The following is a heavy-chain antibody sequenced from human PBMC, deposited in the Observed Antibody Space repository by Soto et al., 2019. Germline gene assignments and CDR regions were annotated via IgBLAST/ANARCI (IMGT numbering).Heavy chain of an antibody. CDR3: ARHEAAGLRFLERPQPPRPPPPYYYGMDV. Sequence: PSETLSLTCTFSYGSISSGGYYLICIRQHPGKGLEWIGYIYYSGSTYYNPSLKSRVTISVDTSKNQFSLKLSSVTAADTAVYYCARHEAAGLRFLERPQPPRPPPPYYYGMDVWGQGTTVTVSS. D-gene: IGHD3-3*01. V-gene: IGHV4-31*03. CDR2: IYYSGST. J-gene: IGHJ6*02. CDR1: YGSISSGGYY.